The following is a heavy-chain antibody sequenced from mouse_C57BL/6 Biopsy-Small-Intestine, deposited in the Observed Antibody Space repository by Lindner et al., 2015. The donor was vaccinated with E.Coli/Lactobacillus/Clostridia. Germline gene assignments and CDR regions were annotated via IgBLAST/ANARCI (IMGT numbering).Heavy chain of an antibody. CDR2: INADNGNT. D-gene: IGHD1-1*02. CDR1: GFPFTSYA. Sequence: SVKVSCKASGFPFTSYAMHWVRQAPGQRLEWMGWINADNGNTNYSQKFQGRVTITRDTSASTAYMELSSLRSEDTAVYYCARSRSPVVVAGMIVSSPFEHWGQGTLVTVS. V-gene: IGHV1S46*01. J-gene: IGHJ3*01. CDR3: ARSRSPVVVAGMIVSSPFEH.